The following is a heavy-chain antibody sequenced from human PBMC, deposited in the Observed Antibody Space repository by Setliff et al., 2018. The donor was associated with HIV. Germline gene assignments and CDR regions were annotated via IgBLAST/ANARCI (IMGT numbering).Heavy chain of an antibody. CDR2: INHSGRT. V-gene: IGHV4-34*01. J-gene: IGHJ6*03. CDR1: GGSFSDNY. CDR3: ARVSSTYWYYYYYMDV. Sequence: KASETLSLTCAVYGGSFSDNYWSWIRQSPGKGLEWIGEINHSGRTKYSPSLRSRVSISVDTSKTQFSLKLSSVTAADTAVYYCARVSSTYWYYYYYMDVWGKGTTVTVSS. D-gene: IGHD2-15*01.